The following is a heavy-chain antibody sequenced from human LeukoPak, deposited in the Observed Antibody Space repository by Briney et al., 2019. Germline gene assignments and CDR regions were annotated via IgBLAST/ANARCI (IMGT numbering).Heavy chain of an antibody. J-gene: IGHJ4*02. V-gene: IGHV3-74*01. CDR1: GMTFSNHW. CDR3: TTGPSYGYEW. Sequence: GGSLRLSCAASGMTFSNHWMHWVRQAPGKGLVWVSLIKTDGRTTIYTDSVKGRFTTSRDNGKSILYLQMNSLRAEDTGIYYCTTGPSYGYEWWGQGTVVTVSS. CDR2: IKTDGRTT. D-gene: IGHD3-16*01.